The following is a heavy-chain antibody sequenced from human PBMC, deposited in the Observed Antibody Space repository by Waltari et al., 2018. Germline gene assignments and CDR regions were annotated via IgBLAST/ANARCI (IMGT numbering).Heavy chain of an antibody. CDR2: IRYDGSNK. CDR1: VFPFSSYG. Sequence: QVQLVESGGGVVQPGGSLRLSCAASVFPFSSYGMHWVRQAPGKGLEWVAFIRYDGSNKYYADSVKGRFTISRDNSKNTLYLQMNSLRAEDTAVYYCAKAGAGPLEYWGQGTLVTVSS. V-gene: IGHV3-30*02. CDR3: AKAGAGPLEY. J-gene: IGHJ4*02. D-gene: IGHD6-19*01.